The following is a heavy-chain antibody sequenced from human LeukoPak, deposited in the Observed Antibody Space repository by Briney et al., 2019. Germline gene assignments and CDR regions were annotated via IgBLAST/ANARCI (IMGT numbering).Heavy chain of an antibody. CDR3: ARGWVPSDITLK. D-gene: IGHD3-22*01. CDR2: INSDGSDT. Sequence: GGSLRLSCAASGFTFSSYWMHWVRQAPGKGLVWVARINSDGSDTNYADSVKGRFTISRENARNTVYLQMSCLRAEDTAVYYCARGWVPSDITLKWGQGTMVTVSS. CDR1: GFTFSSYW. J-gene: IGHJ3*01. V-gene: IGHV3-74*01.